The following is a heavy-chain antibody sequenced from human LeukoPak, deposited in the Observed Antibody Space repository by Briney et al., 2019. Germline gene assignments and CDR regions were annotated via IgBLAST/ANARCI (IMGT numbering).Heavy chain of an antibody. Sequence: KSSETLSLNCSVSGASISPNSYYWAWIRLPPGKGLEWIGSIHHSGNTYYNPSLKSRVTISVHTSNHHFSLNLASVTAADTAVYYCARHVRTGKFFTYYLDLSGQGTRVTVSS. J-gene: IGHJ4*02. CDR2: IHHSGNT. CDR1: GASISPNSYY. D-gene: IGHD3-10*02. CDR3: ARHVRTGKFFTYYLDL. V-gene: IGHV4-39*01.